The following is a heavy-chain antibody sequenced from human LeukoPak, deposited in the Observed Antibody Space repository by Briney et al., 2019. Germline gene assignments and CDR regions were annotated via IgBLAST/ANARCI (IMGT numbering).Heavy chain of an antibody. D-gene: IGHD6-6*01. Sequence: PSETLSLTCAVYGGSFSGYYWSWIRQPPGKELEWIGEINHSGSTNYNPSLKSRVTISVDTSKNQFSLKLSSVTAADTAVYYCANSQPIAARRPHYYYYYMDVWGKGTTVTVSS. CDR1: GGSFSGYY. CDR3: ANSQPIAARRPHYYYYYMDV. J-gene: IGHJ6*03. CDR2: INHSGST. V-gene: IGHV4-34*01.